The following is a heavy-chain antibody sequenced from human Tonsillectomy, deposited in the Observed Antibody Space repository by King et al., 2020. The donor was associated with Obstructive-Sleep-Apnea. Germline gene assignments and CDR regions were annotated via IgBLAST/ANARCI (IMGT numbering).Heavy chain of an antibody. J-gene: IGHJ4*02. Sequence: VQLVESGGGLVQPGGSLRLSCAASGFTFSSYDMHWVRQATGKGLEWVSAIGTAVDTYYPGSVKGRLTISRENAKNSLYLQMNSLRAGDTAVYYCAREGSSEVFDYWGQGTLVTVSS. CDR1: GFTFSSYD. CDR2: IGTAVDT. CDR3: AREGSSEVFDY. V-gene: IGHV3-13*01.